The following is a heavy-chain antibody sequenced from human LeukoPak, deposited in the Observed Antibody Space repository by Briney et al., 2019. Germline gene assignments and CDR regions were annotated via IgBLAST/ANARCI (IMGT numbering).Heavy chain of an antibody. CDR2: IHHSGST. V-gene: IGHV4-30-2*01. CDR3: ARLQRRYCSSTSCYLNWFDP. CDR1: GGSISSGGYS. D-gene: IGHD2-2*01. Sequence: SQTLSLTCAVSGGSISSGGYSWSWIRQPPGKGLEWIGYIHHSGSTYYNPSLKSRVTISVDRSKNQFSPKLSSVTAADTAVYYCARLQRRYCSSTSCYLNWFDPWGQGTLVTVSS. J-gene: IGHJ5*02.